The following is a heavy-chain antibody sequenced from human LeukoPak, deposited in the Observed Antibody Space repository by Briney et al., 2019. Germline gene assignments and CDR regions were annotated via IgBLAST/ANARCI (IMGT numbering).Heavy chain of an antibody. Sequence: PGGSLRLSCAASEFSVGSNYMTWVRQAPGKGLEWVSLIYSGGSTYYADSVKGRFTISRDNSKNTLYLQMNSLRAEDTAVYYCARGGVGAHDYWGQGTLVTVSS. J-gene: IGHJ4*02. CDR1: EFSVGSNY. CDR3: ARGGVGAHDY. V-gene: IGHV3-66*01. D-gene: IGHD1-26*01. CDR2: IYSGGST.